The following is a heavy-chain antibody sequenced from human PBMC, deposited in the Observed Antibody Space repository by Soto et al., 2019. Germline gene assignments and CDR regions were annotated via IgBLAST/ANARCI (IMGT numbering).Heavy chain of an antibody. CDR2: IYHFGTT. CDR3: ARQQMRHPFRFDY. Sequence: QVQLQESGPGLVKPSETLSLTCNVSGGTLANGTYHWSWIRQPPGKGLEWIGYIYHFGTTNYNPSLSSRATMSLDMSKNQFSLKMTSVPAADTAVYYFARQQMRHPFRFDYWGQGTLVTVSS. CDR1: GGTLANGTYH. D-gene: IGHD6-13*01. V-gene: IGHV4-61*01. J-gene: IGHJ4*02.